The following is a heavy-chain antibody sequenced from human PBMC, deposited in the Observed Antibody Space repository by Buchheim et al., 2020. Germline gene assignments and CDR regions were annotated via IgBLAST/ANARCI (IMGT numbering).Heavy chain of an antibody. CDR3: ARGFGIQLWLLGY. CDR2: IWYDGSNK. Sequence: QVQLVESGGGVVQPGRSLRLSCAASGFTFSSYGMHWVRRAPGKGLEWVAVIWYDGSNKYYADSVKGRFTISRDNSKNTLYLQMNSLRAEDTAVYYCARGFGIQLWLLGYWGQGTL. V-gene: IGHV3-33*01. D-gene: IGHD5-18*01. J-gene: IGHJ4*02. CDR1: GFTFSSYG.